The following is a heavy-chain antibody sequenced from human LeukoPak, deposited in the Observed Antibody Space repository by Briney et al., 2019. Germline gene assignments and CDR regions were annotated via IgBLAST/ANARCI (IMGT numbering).Heavy chain of an antibody. J-gene: IGHJ3*02. CDR2: ISGSGGST. D-gene: IGHD3-16*01. CDR3: AKRPLRVVRGSAFDI. Sequence: GGSLRLSCAASGFTLSSYAMSGVRPAPGRGLEGVSAISGSGGSTYFADSVKGRFPISRDNSKNTLYLQMNSLRAEDTAVYYCAKRPLRVVRGSAFDIWGQGTMVTVSS. V-gene: IGHV3-23*01. CDR1: GFTLSSYA.